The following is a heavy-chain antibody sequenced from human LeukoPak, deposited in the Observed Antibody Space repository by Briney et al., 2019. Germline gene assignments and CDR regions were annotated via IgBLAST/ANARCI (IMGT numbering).Heavy chain of an antibody. CDR1: GFTFSSSA. D-gene: IGHD3-10*01. V-gene: IGHV3-23*01. Sequence: GGSLRLSCAASGFTFSSSAMSWVRQAPGKGLEWVSAISGSGGSTYYADSVNGRFTIHRENSKNTLYLKMNSLRAEDTAVYYCAKDSAETITMVRGVTFDYWGQGTLVTVSS. CDR3: AKDSAETITMVRGVTFDY. CDR2: ISGSGGST. J-gene: IGHJ4*02.